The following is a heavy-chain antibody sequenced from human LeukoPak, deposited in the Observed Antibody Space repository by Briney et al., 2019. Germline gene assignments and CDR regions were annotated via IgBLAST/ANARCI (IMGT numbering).Heavy chain of an antibody. J-gene: IGHJ4*02. Sequence: GGSLRLSCAASGFTFSSYAMSWVRQAPGKGLEWVSAISGSGGSTYYADSVKGRFTISRDNSKNTLYLQMNSLRAEDTAVYYCAKDHVSRGVMDLDYWGQGTLVTVSS. CDR3: AKDHVSRGVMDLDY. D-gene: IGHD3-10*01. CDR1: GFTFSSYA. CDR2: ISGSGGST. V-gene: IGHV3-23*01.